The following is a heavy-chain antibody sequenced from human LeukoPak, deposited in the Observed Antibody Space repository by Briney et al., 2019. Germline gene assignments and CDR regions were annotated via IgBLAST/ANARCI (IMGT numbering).Heavy chain of an antibody. Sequence: PGGSLRLSCAASGFTFSSYSMRWVRQAPGKGLEWVSAISGSGGSTYYADSVKGRFTISRDNSKNTLYLQMNSLRAEDTAACYCAKCGTIFGVVIYLDYWGQGTLVTVSS. CDR1: GFTFSSYS. V-gene: IGHV3-23*01. J-gene: IGHJ4*02. D-gene: IGHD3-3*01. CDR2: ISGSGGST. CDR3: AKCGTIFGVVIYLDY.